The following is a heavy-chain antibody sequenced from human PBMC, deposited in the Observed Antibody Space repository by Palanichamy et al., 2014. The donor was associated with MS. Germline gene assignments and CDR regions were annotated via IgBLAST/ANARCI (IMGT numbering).Heavy chain of an antibody. CDR2: ISFEGNSQ. Sequence: QVQAGGGLGEGVVQPGRSLRLSCAGSGFTFSSYAMHWVRQFPGKGLEWVAIISFEGNSQYYADSMKGRFTISRDNSKNTLYLQMNSLRVEDTAIYYCARDAGGPYSSNWHNPNPWGQGTLVTVSS. CDR1: GFTFSSYA. V-gene: IGHV3-30-3*01. J-gene: IGHJ5*02. D-gene: IGHD1/OR15-1a*01. CDR3: ARDAGGPYSSNWHNPNP.